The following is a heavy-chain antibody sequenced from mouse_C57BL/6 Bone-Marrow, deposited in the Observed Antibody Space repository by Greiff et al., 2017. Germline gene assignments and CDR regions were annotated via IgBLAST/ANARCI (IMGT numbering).Heavy chain of an antibody. CDR2: IDPSDSYT. V-gene: IGHV1-69*01. J-gene: IGHJ3*01. CDR3: ASGGFAY. CDR1: GYTFTSYW. D-gene: IGHD1-1*02. Sequence: QVQLQQPGAELVMPGASVKLSCKASGYTFTSYWMHWVKQRPGQGLEWIGEIDPSDSYTNYNQKFKGKSTLTVDKSSSTAYMQLSSLTSEDAAVYYGASGGFAYWGQGTLVTVSA.